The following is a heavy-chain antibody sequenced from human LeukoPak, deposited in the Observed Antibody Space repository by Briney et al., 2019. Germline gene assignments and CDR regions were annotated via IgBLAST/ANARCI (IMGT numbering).Heavy chain of an antibody. Sequence: SETLSLTCTVSGGSISSSSYYWGWIRQPPGKGLEWIGSIYYSGSTYYNPSLKSRVTISVDTSKNQFSLKLSSVTAADTAVYYCARWGLWFPTGLYYMDVWGKGTTVTVSS. V-gene: IGHV4-39*01. J-gene: IGHJ6*03. CDR1: GGSISSSSYY. CDR3: ARWGLWFPTGLYYMDV. D-gene: IGHD3-10*01. CDR2: IYYSGST.